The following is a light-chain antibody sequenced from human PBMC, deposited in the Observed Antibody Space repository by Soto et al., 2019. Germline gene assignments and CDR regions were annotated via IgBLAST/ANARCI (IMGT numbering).Light chain of an antibody. CDR2: YDD. V-gene: IGLV1-36*01. J-gene: IGLJ1*01. CDR3: AAWDDSLNGYV. Sequence: QLVLTQPPSVSEAPRQRVTISCSGSSSNIGNNAVNWYQQLPGKAPKLLIYYDDLLPSGVSDRFSGSKSGTSASLAISGLQSEDEADYYCAAWDDSLNGYVFGTGTKLT. CDR1: SSNIGNNA.